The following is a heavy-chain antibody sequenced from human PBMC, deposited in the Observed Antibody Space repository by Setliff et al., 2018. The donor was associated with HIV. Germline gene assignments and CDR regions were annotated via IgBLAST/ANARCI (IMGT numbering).Heavy chain of an antibody. CDR2: IYYTGRT. V-gene: IGHV4-59*11. J-gene: IGHJ6*03. CDR3: VRGYCSSTTCYDDYYYMDV. D-gene: IGHD2-2*01. Sequence: SETLSLTCTVSGGSLTSHFWSWIRQPPGRGLEWIGSIYYTGRTNYNPSLKSRVIMSVDTSKNQFSLRVTSVTAADTAVYYCVRGYCSSTTCYDDYYYMDVWGKGSTVTVSS. CDR1: GGSLTSHF.